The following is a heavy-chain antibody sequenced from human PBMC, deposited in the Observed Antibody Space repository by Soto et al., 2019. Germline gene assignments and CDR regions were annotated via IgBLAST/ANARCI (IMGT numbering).Heavy chain of an antibody. CDR1: GFTFGSYA. J-gene: IGHJ6*02. CDR2: ISYDGSNK. V-gene: IGHV3-30-3*01. D-gene: IGHD1-1*01. Sequence: PGGSLRLSCVASGFTFGSYAMHGVRQAPGKGLEWVAVISYDGSNKYYADSVKGRFTISRDNSKNTRYLQMNSLRAEDTAVYYCARDRKGTTHGGMDVWGQGTTVTVSS. CDR3: ARDRKGTTHGGMDV.